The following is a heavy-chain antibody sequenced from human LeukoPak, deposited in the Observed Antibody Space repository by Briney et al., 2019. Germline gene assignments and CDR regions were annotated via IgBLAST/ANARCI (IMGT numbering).Heavy chain of an antibody. CDR3: ARGCITMVRGVDPLHYYMDV. D-gene: IGHD3-10*01. Sequence: PSETLSLTCAVYGGSFSGYYWSWIRQPPGKGLEWIGEINHSGSTNYNPSLKSRVTISVDTSKNQFSLKLSSVTAADTAVYYCARGCITMVRGVDPLHYYMDVWGKGTTVTVSS. CDR2: INHSGST. CDR1: GGSFSGYY. J-gene: IGHJ6*03. V-gene: IGHV4-34*01.